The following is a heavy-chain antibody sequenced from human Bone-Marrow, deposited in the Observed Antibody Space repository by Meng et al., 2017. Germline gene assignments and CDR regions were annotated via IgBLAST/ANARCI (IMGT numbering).Heavy chain of an antibody. V-gene: IGHV3-33*06. CDR3: AKDPGYSSSWNAFDI. J-gene: IGHJ3*02. D-gene: IGHD6-13*01. Sequence: GESLKISCAASGFTFSSYGMHWVRQAPGKGLEWVAVIWYDGSNKYYADSVKGRFTISRDNSKNTLYLQMNSLRAEDTAVYYCAKDPGYSSSWNAFDIWGQGTMVTVSS. CDR1: GFTFSSYG. CDR2: IWYDGSNK.